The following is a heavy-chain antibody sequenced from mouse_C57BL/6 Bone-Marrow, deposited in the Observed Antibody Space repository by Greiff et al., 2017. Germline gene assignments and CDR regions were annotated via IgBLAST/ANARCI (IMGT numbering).Heavy chain of an antibody. CDR1: GYTFTSYW. Sequence: QVQLQQPGAELVRPGSSVKLSCKASGYTFTSYWMDWVKQRPGQGLEWIGNIYPSDSETHYNQKFKDKATLTVDKSSSTAYMQLNSLTSEDSAVYYCARLGLYDGYYLYDARDYWGQGTSVTVSS. D-gene: IGHD2-3*01. CDR2: IYPSDSET. J-gene: IGHJ4*01. CDR3: ARLGLYDGYYLYDARDY. V-gene: IGHV1-61*01.